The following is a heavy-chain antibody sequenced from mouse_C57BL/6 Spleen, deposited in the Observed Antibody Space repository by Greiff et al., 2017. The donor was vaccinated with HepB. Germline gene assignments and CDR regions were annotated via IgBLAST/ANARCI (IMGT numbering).Heavy chain of an antibody. D-gene: IGHD2-2*01. J-gene: IGHJ4*01. CDR2: IYPGDGDT. CDR3: ARLGVTTDYAMDC. CDR1: GYAFSSSW. V-gene: IGHV1-82*01. Sequence: QVQLQQSRPELVKPGASVKISCKASGYAFSSSWMNWVKQRPGKGLEWIGRIYPGDGDTNYNGKFKGKATLTADKSSSTAYMQLSSLTSEDSAVYFCARLGVTTDYAMDCWGQGTSVTVSS.